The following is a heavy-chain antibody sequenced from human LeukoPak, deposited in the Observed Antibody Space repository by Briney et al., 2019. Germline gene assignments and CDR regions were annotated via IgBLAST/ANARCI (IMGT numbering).Heavy chain of an antibody. CDR3: AEDLGGRIVVVTAILFGIGFDY. J-gene: IGHJ4*02. V-gene: IGHV3-23*01. CDR1: GFTFSSYA. D-gene: IGHD2-21*02. Sequence: GGSLRLSCAASGFTFSSYAMSWVRQAPGKGLEWVSAISGSGGSTYYADSVKGRFTISRDNSQNTLYLQMNSLRAEDTAVYYCAEDLGGRIVVVTAILFGIGFDYWGQGTLVTVSS. CDR2: ISGSGGST.